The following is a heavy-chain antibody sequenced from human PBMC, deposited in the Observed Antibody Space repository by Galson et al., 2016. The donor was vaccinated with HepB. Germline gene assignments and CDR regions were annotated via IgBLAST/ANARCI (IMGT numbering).Heavy chain of an antibody. CDR3: ARDRGYRALDL. CDR2: IDDSGDHI. CDR1: GLMYTHYA. V-gene: IGHV3-23*01. Sequence: SLRLSCAVSGLMYTHYAMNWVRQAPGKGLEWVSIIDDSGDHIYYAESVKGRFTISRDKATNTLYLQMNSLRAADTALYYCARDRGYRALDLWGQGTTVTVSS. J-gene: IGHJ3*01. D-gene: IGHD3-10*01.